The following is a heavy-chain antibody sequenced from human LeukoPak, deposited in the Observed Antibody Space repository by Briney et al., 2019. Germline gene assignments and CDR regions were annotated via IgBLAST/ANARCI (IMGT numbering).Heavy chain of an antibody. V-gene: IGHV4-59*01. D-gene: IGHD5-24*01. CDR1: GGSISSYY. CDR2: IYYSGST. Sequence: SETLSLTCTVSGGSISSYYWSWIRQSPGKGLEWIGYIYYSGSTNYNPSLKSRVTISVDTSKNQFSLKLSSVTAADTAVYYCATLDGFTEGDYWGQGTLVTVSS. CDR3: ATLDGFTEGDY. J-gene: IGHJ4*02.